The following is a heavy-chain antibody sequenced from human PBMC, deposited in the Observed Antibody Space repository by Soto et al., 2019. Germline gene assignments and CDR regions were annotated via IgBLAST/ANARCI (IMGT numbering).Heavy chain of an antibody. D-gene: IGHD3-22*01. CDR2: IIPIFGTA. J-gene: IGHJ5*02. V-gene: IGHV1-69*13. CDR3: ASHHYYDSSGYYWFDP. Sequence: SVKVSCKASGGTFSSYAIRWVRQAPGQGLEWMGGIIPIFGTANYAQKFQGRVTITADESTSTAYMELSSLRSEDTAVYYCASHHYYDSSGYYWFDPWGQGTLVTVSS. CDR1: GGTFSSYA.